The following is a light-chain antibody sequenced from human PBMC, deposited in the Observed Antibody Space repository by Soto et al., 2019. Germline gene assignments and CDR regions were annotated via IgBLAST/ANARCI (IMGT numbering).Light chain of an antibody. CDR2: WAS. Sequence: DIVMTQSPDSLAVSLGERATINCKSSQSVLYSSNNKNYLVWYQQKPGQPPKLLIYWASTRESGVPDRFSGSGSGTEFTLTISSLQAEDLAVYYCQQYYSTPPTFGQGNKVEIK. CDR1: QSVLYSSNNKNY. V-gene: IGKV4-1*01. J-gene: IGKJ1*01. CDR3: QQYYSTPPT.